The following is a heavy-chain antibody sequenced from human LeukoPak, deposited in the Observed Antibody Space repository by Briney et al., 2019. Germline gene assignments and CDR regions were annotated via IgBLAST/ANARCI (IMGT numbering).Heavy chain of an antibody. Sequence: PSETLSLTCTVSGGSIGTYYWTWIRQPPGKGLEWIGYIYYTGSTNYNPSLKSRVTISVDTSKNQFSLKLNSVTAADTAVYYCARDNSGSYIDYWGQGTLVTVSS. CDR2: IYYTGST. V-gene: IGHV4-59*01. J-gene: IGHJ4*02. CDR1: GGSIGTYY. D-gene: IGHD1-26*01. CDR3: ARDNSGSYIDY.